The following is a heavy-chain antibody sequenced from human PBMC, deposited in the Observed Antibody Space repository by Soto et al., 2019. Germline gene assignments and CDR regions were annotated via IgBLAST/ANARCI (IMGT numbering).Heavy chain of an antibody. Sequence: VGSLRLSCAASGFTFSSYEMNWVRQAPGKGLEWVSYISSSGSTIYYADSVKGRFTISRDNAKNSLYLQMNSLRAEDTAVYYCAREVTNGWYYYGMDVWGQGTTVTVSS. CDR3: AREVTNGWYYYGMDV. CDR2: ISSSGSTI. J-gene: IGHJ6*02. V-gene: IGHV3-48*03. CDR1: GFTFSSYE. D-gene: IGHD2-8*01.